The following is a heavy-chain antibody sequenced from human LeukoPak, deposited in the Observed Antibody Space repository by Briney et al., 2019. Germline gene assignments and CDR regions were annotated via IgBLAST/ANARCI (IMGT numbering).Heavy chain of an antibody. CDR3: ARVGRGSYSPDAFDI. CDR2: IYYSGST. CDR1: GGSISSGGYY. J-gene: IGHJ3*02. Sequence: PSQTLSLTCTVSGGSISSGGYYWSWIRQHPGKGLEWIGYIYYSGSTYYNPSLKSRVTISVDTSKNQFSLKLSSVTAADTAVYYCARVGRGSYSPDAFDIWGQGTMVTVSS. V-gene: IGHV4-31*03. D-gene: IGHD1-26*01.